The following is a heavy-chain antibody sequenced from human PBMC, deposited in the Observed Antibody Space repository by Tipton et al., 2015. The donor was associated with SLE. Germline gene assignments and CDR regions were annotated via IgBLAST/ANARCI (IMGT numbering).Heavy chain of an antibody. Sequence: TLSLTCTVSGGSITSNTYYWSWVRQPPGKGLEWIGYVYENDFTNYNPSLKSRVTISLDPSKSQFSLRLSSVTAADTAVYYCARTLRGDGVVVGLDHYYMDVWGKGTTVTVSS. V-gene: IGHV4-61*01. CDR2: VYENDFT. D-gene: IGHD3-3*01. CDR1: GGSITSNTYY. CDR3: ARTLRGDGVVVGLDHYYMDV. J-gene: IGHJ6*03.